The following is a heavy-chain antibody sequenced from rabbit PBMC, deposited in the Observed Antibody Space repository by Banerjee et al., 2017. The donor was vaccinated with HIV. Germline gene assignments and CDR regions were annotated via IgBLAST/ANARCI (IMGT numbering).Heavy chain of an antibody. J-gene: IGHJ4*01. CDR2: INTSSGNT. Sequence: WVRQAPGKGLEWIACINTSSGNTVYATWAKGRFTISRTSSTTVALQMNSLTAADTATYFCARNDYGDYAYYFNLWGPGTLVTV. V-gene: IGHV1S40*01. D-gene: IGHD2-1*01. CDR3: ARNDYGDYAYYFNL.